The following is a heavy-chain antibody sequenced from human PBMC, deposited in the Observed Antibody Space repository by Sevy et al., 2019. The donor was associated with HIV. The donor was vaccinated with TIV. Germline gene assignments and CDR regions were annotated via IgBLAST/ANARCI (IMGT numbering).Heavy chain of an antibody. Sequence: ASVKVSCKASEYTITTYDINWVRQAPGQGLEWMGRMNLNTGNTGYAQKFQGRVTMTRDTSTSTADMELSSLTSEDTAMYYCARNRAHDYWGQGTLVTVSS. CDR2: MNLNTGNT. V-gene: IGHV1-8*01. J-gene: IGHJ4*02. CDR1: EYTITTYD. CDR3: ARNRAHDY.